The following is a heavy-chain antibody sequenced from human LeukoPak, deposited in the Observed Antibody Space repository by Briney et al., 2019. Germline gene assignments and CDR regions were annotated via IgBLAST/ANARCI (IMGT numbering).Heavy chain of an antibody. CDR1: GFTFSSYA. CDR2: ISSNGGST. Sequence: GGSLRLSCAASGFTFSSYAMHWVRQAPGKGLEYVSAISSNGGSTYYANSVKGRFTISRDNSKNTLFLQMGSLRAEDMAVYYCARGGSIAARPIDYWGQGTLVPVPS. CDR3: ARGGSIAARPIDY. D-gene: IGHD6-6*01. V-gene: IGHV3-64*01. J-gene: IGHJ4*02.